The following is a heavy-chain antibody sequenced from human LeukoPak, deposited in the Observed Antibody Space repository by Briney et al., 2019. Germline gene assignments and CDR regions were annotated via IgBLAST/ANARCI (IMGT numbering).Heavy chain of an antibody. V-gene: IGHV3-48*01. J-gene: IGHJ3*02. Sequence: GGSLRLSCAASGFTFSSYSMNWVRQAPGEGLEWVSYISSSSSTIYYADSVKGRFTISRDNAKNSLYLQMNSLRAEDTAVYYCARDDVNYYGSGSYYTDAFDIWAKGQWSPSLQ. CDR1: GFTFSSYS. CDR2: ISSSSSTI. CDR3: ARDDVNYYGSGSYYTDAFDI. D-gene: IGHD3-10*01.